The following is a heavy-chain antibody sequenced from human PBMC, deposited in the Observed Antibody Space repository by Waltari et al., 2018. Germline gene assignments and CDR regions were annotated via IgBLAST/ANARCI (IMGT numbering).Heavy chain of an antibody. Sequence: QVQLVQSGAEVKKPGASVKVSCKASGYTFTSYDINGVRQATGQGLEWMGWVNPNSANTGYAHRFQGRVTMTRNTSISTAYMDLSSLRSEDTAVYYCARGRFGSRRGWFDPWGQGTLVTVSS. V-gene: IGHV1-8*01. CDR2: VNPNSANT. J-gene: IGHJ5*02. CDR1: GYTFTSYD. D-gene: IGHD3-10*01. CDR3: ARGRFGSRRGWFDP.